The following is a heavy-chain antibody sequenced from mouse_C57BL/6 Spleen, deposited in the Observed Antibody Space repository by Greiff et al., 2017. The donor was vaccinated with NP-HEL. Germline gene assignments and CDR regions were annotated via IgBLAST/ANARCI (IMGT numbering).Heavy chain of an antibody. D-gene: IGHD1-1*01. Sequence: QVTLKESGPGILQPSQTLSLTCSFSGFSLSTFGMGVGWIRQPSGKGLEWLAHIWWDDDKYYNPALKSRLTISKDTSKNQVFLKIANVDTADTATYYCARMYYGSFYWYFDVWGTGTTVTVSS. CDR3: ARMYYGSFYWYFDV. CDR1: GFSLSTFGMG. CDR2: IWWDDDK. J-gene: IGHJ1*03. V-gene: IGHV8-8*01.